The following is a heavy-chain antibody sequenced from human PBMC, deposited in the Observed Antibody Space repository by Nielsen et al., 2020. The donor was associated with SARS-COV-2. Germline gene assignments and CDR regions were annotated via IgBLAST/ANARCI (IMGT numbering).Heavy chain of an antibody. J-gene: IGHJ4*02. Sequence: GSLRLSCTVSGGSISSSSYYWGWIRQPPGKGLEWIGSIYYSGSTYYNPSLKSRVTISVDTSKNQVSLKLSSVTAADTAVYYCASKLALDYWGQGTLVTVSS. CDR1: GGSISSSSYY. CDR2: IYYSGST. CDR3: ASKLALDY. V-gene: IGHV4-39*07. D-gene: IGHD6-13*01.